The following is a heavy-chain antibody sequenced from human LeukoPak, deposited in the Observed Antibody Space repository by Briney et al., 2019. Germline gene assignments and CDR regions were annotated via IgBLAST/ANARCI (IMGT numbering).Heavy chain of an antibody. D-gene: IGHD2-2*01. Sequence: SETLSFTCAVSGGSISSGGYSWSWIRQPPGKGLEWIGYIYHSGSTYYNPSLKSRVTISVDRSKNQFSLKLSSVTAADTAVYYCARQFTGYCSSTSCPYNWFDPWGQGTLVTVSS. CDR2: IYHSGST. J-gene: IGHJ5*02. CDR3: ARQFTGYCSSTSCPYNWFDP. CDR1: GGSISSGGYS. V-gene: IGHV4-30-2*01.